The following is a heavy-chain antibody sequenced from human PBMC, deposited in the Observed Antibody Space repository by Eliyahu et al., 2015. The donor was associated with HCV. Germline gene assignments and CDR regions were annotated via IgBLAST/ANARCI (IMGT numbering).Heavy chain of an antibody. CDR3: ARDRVDYGDSSYYYYYGMDV. CDR2: INPSGGST. Sequence: MGIINPSGGSTSYAQKFQGRVTMTRDTSTSTVYMELSSLRSEDTAVYYCARDRVDYGDSSYYYYYGMDVWGQGTTVTVSS. V-gene: IGHV1-46*01. D-gene: IGHD4-17*01. J-gene: IGHJ6*02.